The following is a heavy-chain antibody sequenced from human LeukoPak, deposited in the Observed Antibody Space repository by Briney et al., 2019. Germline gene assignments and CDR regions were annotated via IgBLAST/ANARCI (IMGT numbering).Heavy chain of an antibody. J-gene: IGHJ4*02. CDR2: IRYDGSNK. CDR1: GFTFSSYG. D-gene: IGHD2-15*01. CDR3: AKEYCSGGSCLNY. V-gene: IGHV3-30*02. Sequence: PGGSLRLSCAASGFTFSSYGMHWVRQAPGKGLEWVVFIRYDGSNKYYADSVKGRFTISRDNSKNTLYLQMNSLRAEDTAVYYCAKEYCSGGSCLNYWGQGTLVTVSS.